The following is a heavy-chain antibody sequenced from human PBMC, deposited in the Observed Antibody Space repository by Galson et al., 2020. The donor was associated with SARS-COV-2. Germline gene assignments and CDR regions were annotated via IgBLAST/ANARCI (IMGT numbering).Heavy chain of an antibody. CDR2: MNPNSGNT. CDR3: ARGRISRSITIFGVVIIPYMDV. D-gene: IGHD3-3*01. Sequence: ASVKVSCKASGYTFTSYDINWVRQATGQGLEWMGWMNPNSGNTGYAQKFQGRVTMTRNTSISTAYMELSSLRSEDTAVYYCARGRISRSITIFGVVIIPYMDVWGKGTTVTVSS. CDR1: GYTFTSYD. V-gene: IGHV1-8*01. J-gene: IGHJ6*03.